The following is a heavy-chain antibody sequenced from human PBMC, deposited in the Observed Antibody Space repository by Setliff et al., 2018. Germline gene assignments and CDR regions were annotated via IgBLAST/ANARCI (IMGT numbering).Heavy chain of an antibody. J-gene: IGHJ4*02. V-gene: IGHV3-43*01. D-gene: IGHD3-22*01. CDR3: VKDKSGARRFSGFVFDI. Sequence: GESLKISCAASGFTLQEYTMHWVCQAPGKGLEWVSLITWDGYSYYAESMNGRFTISRDNSENSLFLQMDGLTTEDTALYHCVKDKSGARRFSGFVFDIWGQGTQVTVSS. CDR1: GFTLQEYT. CDR2: ITWDGYS.